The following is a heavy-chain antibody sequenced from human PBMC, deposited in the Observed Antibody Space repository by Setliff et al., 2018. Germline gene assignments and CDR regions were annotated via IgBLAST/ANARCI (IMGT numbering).Heavy chain of an antibody. CDR1: GLPISAYT. CDR2: ISSMSSFI. Sequence: GGSLRLSCAASGLPISAYTMTWVRQAPGKGLEWVSYISSMSSFIYQADSVKGRFTISRANAKNSLYLQMNSLRADDTAVYYCARASFGNFGSALEYFHHWGQGTLVTVSS. J-gene: IGHJ1*01. D-gene: IGHD1-7*01. V-gene: IGHV3-21*01. CDR3: ARASFGNFGSALEYFHH.